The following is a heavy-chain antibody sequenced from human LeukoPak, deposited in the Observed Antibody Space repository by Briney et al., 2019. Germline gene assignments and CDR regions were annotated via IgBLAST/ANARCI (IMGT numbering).Heavy chain of an antibody. J-gene: IGHJ4*02. D-gene: IGHD5-24*01. CDR2: ISSSGSTI. CDR1: GFIFSSYE. Sequence: GGSLRLSCAASGFIFSSYEMNWVRQAPGKGLEWVSFISSSGSTIYYADSVKGRFTISRDNAKNSLYLQMNSLRAEDTAVYYCARGWERPSTIGRNYGGYWGQGTPVIVSS. V-gene: IGHV3-48*03. CDR3: ARGWERPSTIGRNYGGY.